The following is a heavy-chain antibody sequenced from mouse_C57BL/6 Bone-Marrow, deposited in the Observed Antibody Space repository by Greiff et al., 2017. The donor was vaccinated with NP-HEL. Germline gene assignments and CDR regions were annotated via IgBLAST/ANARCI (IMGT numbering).Heavy chain of an antibody. CDR2: IYPGDGDT. D-gene: IGHD2-2*01. CDR1: GYAFSSSW. V-gene: IGHV1-82*01. Sequence: QVQLQQSGPELVKPGASVKISCKASGYAFSSSWMNWVKQRPGKGLEWIGRIYPGDGDTNYNGKFKGKATLTADKSSSTAYMQLSSLTSEDSAVYFCARGGAYGYPAWFAYWGQGTLVPVSA. CDR3: ARGGAYGYPAWFAY. J-gene: IGHJ3*01.